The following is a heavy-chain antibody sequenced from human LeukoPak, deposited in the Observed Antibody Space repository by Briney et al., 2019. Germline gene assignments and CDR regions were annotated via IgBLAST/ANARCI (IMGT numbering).Heavy chain of an antibody. Sequence: AASVKVSCKASGGTFSSYAISWVRQAPGQGLEWMGWISAYNGNTNYAQKLQGRVTMTTDTSTSTAYMELRSLRSDDTAVYYCARDGEGTTVTNAATIVSEREVFYYYYGMDVWGQGTTVTVSS. CDR3: ARDGEGTTVTNAATIVSEREVFYYYYGMDV. D-gene: IGHD4-17*01. CDR2: ISAYNGNT. J-gene: IGHJ6*02. CDR1: GGTFSSYA. V-gene: IGHV1-18*01.